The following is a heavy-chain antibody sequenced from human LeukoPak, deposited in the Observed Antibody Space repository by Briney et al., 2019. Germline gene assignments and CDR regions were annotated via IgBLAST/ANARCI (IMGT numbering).Heavy chain of an antibody. CDR1: GGSFSGYY. CDR3: ARHFGSVTTSGMDV. CDR2: INHSGST. Sequence: SETLSLTCAVYGGSFSGYYWSWIRQPPGKGLEWIGEINHSGSTKYNPSLKSRVTISVDTSKNQFSLKLSSLTAADTAVYYCARHFGSVTTSGMDVWGQGTTVTVSS. V-gene: IGHV4-34*01. J-gene: IGHJ6*02. D-gene: IGHD4-17*01.